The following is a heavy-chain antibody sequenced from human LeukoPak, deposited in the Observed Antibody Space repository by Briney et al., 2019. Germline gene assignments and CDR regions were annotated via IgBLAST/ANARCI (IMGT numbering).Heavy chain of an antibody. V-gene: IGHV4-4*07. J-gene: IGHJ4*02. CDR2: IYTSGST. D-gene: IGHD5-12*01. Sequence: SETLSLTCTVSGGSISSYYWSWIRQPAGKGLEWIGRIYTSGSTNYNPSLKSRVTMSVDTSKNQFSLKLSSVTAADTAVYYCARDKPVATIGGPLDYWGQGTLVTVSS. CDR3: ARDKPVATIGGPLDY. CDR1: GGSISSYY.